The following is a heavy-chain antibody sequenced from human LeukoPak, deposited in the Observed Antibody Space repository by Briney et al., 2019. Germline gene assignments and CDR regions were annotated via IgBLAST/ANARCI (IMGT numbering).Heavy chain of an antibody. D-gene: IGHD3-22*01. CDR3: AKSPSTTMIVEDDAFDI. J-gene: IGHJ3*02. Sequence: GGSLRLSCAASGFTFDDYAMHWVRQAPGKGLEWVSGISWNSGSIGYADSVKGRFTISRDNAKNSLYLQMNSLRAEDTALYYCAKSPSTTMIVEDDAFDIWGQGTMVTVSS. V-gene: IGHV3-9*01. CDR1: GFTFDDYA. CDR2: ISWNSGSI.